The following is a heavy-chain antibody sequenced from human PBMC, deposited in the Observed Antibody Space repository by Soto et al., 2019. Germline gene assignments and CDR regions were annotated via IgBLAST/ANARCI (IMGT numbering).Heavy chain of an antibody. CDR3: ARVVRGYDTPLYYYYGMDV. J-gene: IGHJ6*02. Sequence: XSVKVSCKASVYTFTSYDINWVRQATGQGLEWMGWMNPNSGNTGYAQKLQGRVTMTRNTSISTAYMELSSLRSEDTAVYYCARVVRGYDTPLYYYYGMDVWGQGTTVTVSS. CDR2: MNPNSGNT. CDR1: VYTFTSYD. D-gene: IGHD5-12*01. V-gene: IGHV1-8*01.